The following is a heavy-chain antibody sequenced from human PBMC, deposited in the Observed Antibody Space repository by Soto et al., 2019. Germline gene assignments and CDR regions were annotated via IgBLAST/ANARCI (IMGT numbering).Heavy chain of an antibody. V-gene: IGHV1-69*08. D-gene: IGHD3-16*01. Sequence: QVQLVQSGAEVKKPGSSVKVSCKASGGTFSSYTISWVRQAPGQGLEWMGRIIPILGIANYAQKLQGRVTITADKSTSTAYMELSSLRSEDTAVYYCARDLGADSRRGYYFDYWGQGTLVTVSS. CDR1: GGTFSSYT. CDR2: IIPILGIA. J-gene: IGHJ4*02. CDR3: ARDLGADSRRGYYFDY.